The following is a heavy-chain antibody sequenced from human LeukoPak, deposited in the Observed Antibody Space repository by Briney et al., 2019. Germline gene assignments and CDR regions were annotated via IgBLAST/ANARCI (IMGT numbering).Heavy chain of an antibody. V-gene: IGHV4-30-2*01. Sequence: SETLSLTCTVSGGSISSGGYYWSWIRQPPGKGLEWIGYIYHSGSTYYNPSLKSRVTISVDTSKNQFSLKLSSVTAADTAVYYCARLIRSENRDYWGRGTLVTVSS. CDR1: GGSISSGGYY. D-gene: IGHD3-3*01. CDR3: ARLIRSENRDY. J-gene: IGHJ4*02. CDR2: IYHSGST.